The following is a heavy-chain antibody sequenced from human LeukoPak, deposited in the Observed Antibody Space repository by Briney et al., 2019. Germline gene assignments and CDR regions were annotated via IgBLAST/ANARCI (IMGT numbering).Heavy chain of an antibody. Sequence: GGSLRLSRAASGLTFNSYAMSWVRQAPGKGLEWVSAISASGTNTYYADSVKGRFTISRDNSKNTLYLQMNSLRAEDTAVYYCAKDWYWEPGAGQSYYYYGMDVWGKGTTVTVSS. D-gene: IGHD1-14*01. V-gene: IGHV3-23*01. CDR3: AKDWYWEPGAGQSYYYYGMDV. CDR1: GLTFNSYA. CDR2: ISASGTNT. J-gene: IGHJ6*04.